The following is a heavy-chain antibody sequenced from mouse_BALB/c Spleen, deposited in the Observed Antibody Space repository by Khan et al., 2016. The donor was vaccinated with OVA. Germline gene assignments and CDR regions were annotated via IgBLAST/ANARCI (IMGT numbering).Heavy chain of an antibody. CDR1: GYSFTVYY. J-gene: IGHJ3*01. CDR3: AGGFEFFPY. V-gene: IGHV1-18*01. Sequence: VKLHESGPDLVKPGASVKISCKASGYSFTVYYMPWVKQSHGKSLEWIGRVNPNNGDTNYNQNFKGKATLTVDKSSNTAYMQLRSLTSEDSAVFYSAGGFEFFPYWGQGTLVTVSA. CDR2: VNPNNGDT.